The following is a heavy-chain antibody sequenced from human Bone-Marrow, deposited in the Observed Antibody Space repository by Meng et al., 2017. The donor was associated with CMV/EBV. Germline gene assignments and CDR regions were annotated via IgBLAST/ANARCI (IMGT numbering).Heavy chain of an antibody. V-gene: IGHV1-8*03. CDR2: MNPNSGNT. D-gene: IGHD3-16*01. CDR3: ARPWGRRTARYYYYGMDV. CDR1: GYTFTSYD. J-gene: IGHJ6*02. Sequence: ASVKVSCKASGYTFTSYDINWVRQATGQGLEWMGWMNPNSGNTGYAQKFQGRVTITRNTSISTAYMELSSLRSEDTAVYYCARPWGRRTARYYYYGMDVWVQGTTVTVSS.